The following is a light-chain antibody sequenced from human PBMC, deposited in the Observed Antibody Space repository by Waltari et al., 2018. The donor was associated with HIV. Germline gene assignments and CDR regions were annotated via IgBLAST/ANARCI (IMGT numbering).Light chain of an antibody. CDR2: KDS. CDR3: QSADISDYYLVL. V-gene: IGLV3-25*03. J-gene: IGLJ3*02. Sequence: SYELTQPPSVSVSPGQTARITCPGDALPNQYAYWYQPKPGQAPVLMIYKDSQRPSGIPERFSGSTSGTTVTLTISGVQAEDEADYYCQSADISDYYLVLFGGGTKLTVL. CDR1: ALPNQY.